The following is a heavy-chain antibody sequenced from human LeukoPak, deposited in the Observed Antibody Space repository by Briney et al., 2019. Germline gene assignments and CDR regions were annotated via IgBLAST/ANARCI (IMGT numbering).Heavy chain of an antibody. CDR2: INSRSSTT. CDR1: GFTFSSYS. J-gene: IGHJ3*02. Sequence: GGSLRLSCAASGFTFSSYSMNWVRQAPGKGLEWVSYINSRSSTTYYADSVRGRFTISRDNAKNSLYLQMNSLKAEDTAIYYCAREVGTPQAFDIWGQGTMVTVSS. V-gene: IGHV3-48*01. CDR3: AREVGTPQAFDI. D-gene: IGHD1-26*01.